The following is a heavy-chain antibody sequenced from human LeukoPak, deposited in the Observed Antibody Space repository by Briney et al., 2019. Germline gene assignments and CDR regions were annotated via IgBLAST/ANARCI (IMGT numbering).Heavy chain of an antibody. CDR2: INPNSGGT. D-gene: IGHD2-15*01. CDR3: AREVVVAAPKDY. J-gene: IGHJ4*02. V-gene: IGHV1-2*02. Sequence: ASVKVSCKASGYTFTGYYMHWVRQAPGQGLERMGWINPNSGGTNYAQKFQGRVTMTRDTSISTAYMELSRLRSDDTAVYYCAREVVVAAPKDYWGQGTLVTVSS. CDR1: GYTFTGYY.